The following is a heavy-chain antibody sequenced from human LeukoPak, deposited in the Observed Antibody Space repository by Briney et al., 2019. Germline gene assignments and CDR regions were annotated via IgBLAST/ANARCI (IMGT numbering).Heavy chain of an antibody. V-gene: IGHV5-51*01. Sequence: GESLKTSCKGSGYSFTSYWIGWVRQMPGKGLEWMGIIYPGDSDTRYSPSFQGQVTISADKSISTAYLQWSSLKASDTAMYYCARGPSYYDFWSGYLLDYWGQGTLVTVSS. CDR2: IYPGDSDT. J-gene: IGHJ4*02. D-gene: IGHD3-3*01. CDR1: GYSFTSYW. CDR3: ARGPSYYDFWSGYLLDY.